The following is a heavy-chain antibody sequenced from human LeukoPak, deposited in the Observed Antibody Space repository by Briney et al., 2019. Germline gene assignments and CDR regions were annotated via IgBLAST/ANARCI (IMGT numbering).Heavy chain of an antibody. D-gene: IGHD2-8*01. CDR1: GYTFTAHY. V-gene: IGHV1-2*02. J-gene: IGHJ6*03. CDR2: INPNSGGP. Sequence: ASVKVSCKASGYTFTAHYIHWVRQAPGQGFEWMGWINPNSGGPNYAQKFQGRVTMTRHTSISTAYMELSRLRSDDTAVYYCARVGYCTHGVCYSIDLWGKGTTVIVSS. CDR3: ARVGYCTHGVCYSIDL.